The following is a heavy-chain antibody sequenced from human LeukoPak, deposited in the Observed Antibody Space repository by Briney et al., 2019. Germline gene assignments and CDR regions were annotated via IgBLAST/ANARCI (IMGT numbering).Heavy chain of an antibody. J-gene: IGHJ4*02. CDR1: GGSINNYY. D-gene: IGHD3-22*01. Sequence: SETLSLTCTVSGGSINNYYWSWIRQPPGKGLEWIGYIYTSGGTNYIPSLKGRVTISIDTSKNQFSLKLSSVTAADTAVYYCAGSGYYYYFDYWGQGTLVTVSS. CDR3: AGSGYYYYFDY. CDR2: IYTSGGT. V-gene: IGHV4-4*09.